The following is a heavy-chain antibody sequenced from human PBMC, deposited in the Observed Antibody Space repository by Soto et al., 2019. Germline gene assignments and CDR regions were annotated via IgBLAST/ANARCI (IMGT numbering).Heavy chain of an antibody. CDR3: ARDLAGAAAIDY. CDR2: IYYSGST. CDR1: GGSISSGDYY. Sequence: PSETLSLTCTVSGGSISSGDYYWSWIRQPPGKGLEWIGYIYYSGSTYYNPSLKSRVTISVDTSKNQFSLKLSSVTAADTAVYYCARDLAGAAAIDYWGQGTLVTVSS. V-gene: IGHV4-30-4*01. D-gene: IGHD6-19*01. J-gene: IGHJ4*02.